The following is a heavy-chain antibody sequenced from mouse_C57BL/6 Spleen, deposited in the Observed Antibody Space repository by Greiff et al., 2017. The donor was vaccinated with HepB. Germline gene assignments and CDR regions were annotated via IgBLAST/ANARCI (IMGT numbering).Heavy chain of an antibody. J-gene: IGHJ2*01. Sequence: QVQLQQPGAELVKPGASVKLSCKASGYTFTSYWMQWVKQRPGQGLEWIGEIDPSDSYTNYNQKFKGKATLTVDTSSSTAYMQLSSLTSEDAAVYYSARSGTGDYWGQGTTLTVAS. D-gene: IGHD4-1*01. CDR1: GYTFTSYW. V-gene: IGHV1-50*01. CDR2: IDPSDSYT. CDR3: ARSGTGDY.